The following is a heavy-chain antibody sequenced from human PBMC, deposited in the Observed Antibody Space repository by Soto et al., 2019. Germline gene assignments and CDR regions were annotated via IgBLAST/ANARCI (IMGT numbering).Heavy chain of an antibody. CDR2: IYFRGNT. J-gene: IGHJ3*02. V-gene: IGHV4-31*03. D-gene: IGHD3-22*01. CDR1: GDSISRIDYY. Sequence: TLSLTYLVSGDSISRIDYYWTWIRQHPEKGLEWIGNIYFRGNTYYSPSLESRLTISVDTSKNQFSLKLTSVTAADTAVYYCAREGGSYDSGGYLIRGAFDIWGQGTMVTVSS. CDR3: AREGGSYDSGGYLIRGAFDI.